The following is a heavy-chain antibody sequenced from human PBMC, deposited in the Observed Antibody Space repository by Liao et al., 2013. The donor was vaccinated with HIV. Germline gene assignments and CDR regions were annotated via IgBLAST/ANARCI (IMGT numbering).Heavy chain of an antibody. CDR1: GESFSDHF. V-gene: IGHV4-34*02. CDR2: ISHRGSA. Sequence: QVRLEQWGAGLLKPSETLSLTCAVYGESFSDHFWGWIRQPPGGGLEWIAEISHRGSANYNPSLRSRATISVDTSKNQVSLKLTSATAADTAVYYCARGTQLTLIRGVIVPATFDAFDVWGQGTAVTVST. D-gene: IGHD3-10*01. J-gene: IGHJ3*01. CDR3: ARGTQLTLIRGVIVPATFDAFDV.